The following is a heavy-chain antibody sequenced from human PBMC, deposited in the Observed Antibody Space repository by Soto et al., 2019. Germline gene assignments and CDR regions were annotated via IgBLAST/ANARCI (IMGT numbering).Heavy chain of an antibody. CDR3: ARVRVFGVVTYDY. J-gene: IGHJ4*02. D-gene: IGHD3-3*01. Sequence: GGSLRLSCVASGFTFSSYNMNWVRQAPGKGLEWVSYISSSSSTIYYADSVKGRFTISRDNAKNSLYLQMSSLRDEDTAVYYCARVRVFGVVTYDYWGQGTLVTVSS. CDR2: ISSSSSTI. CDR1: GFTFSSYN. V-gene: IGHV3-48*02.